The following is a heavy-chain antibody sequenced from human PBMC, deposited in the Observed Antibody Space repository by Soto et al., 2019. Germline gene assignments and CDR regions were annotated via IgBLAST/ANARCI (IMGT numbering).Heavy chain of an antibody. V-gene: IGHV3-7*01. CDR1: GFRFSRYW. Sequence: GSLSLSCEASGFRFSRYWMSRVRQAPGKGMEGVANIKQDGSEKYYVDSVKGRFTISRDNAKNSLYLQMNSLRAEDTAVYYCAREARLAALIFYYGYHGKDVCCQGTTVTDS. CDR2: IKQDGSEK. CDR3: AREARLAALIFYYGYHGKDV. J-gene: IGHJ6*02. D-gene: IGHD6-13*01.